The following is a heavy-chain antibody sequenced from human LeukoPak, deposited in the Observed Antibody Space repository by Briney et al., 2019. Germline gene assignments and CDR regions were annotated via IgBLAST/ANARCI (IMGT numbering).Heavy chain of an antibody. Sequence: GGSLRLSCAASGFTFSSYAMSWVRQAPGKGLEWVSAISGSGGSTYYADSVKGRFTISRDNSKNTLYLQMNSLRAEDTAIYYCAKHSPGLTVVPAAQFDYWGQGTLVAVSS. CDR3: AKHSPGLTVVPAAQFDY. CDR1: GFTFSSYA. CDR2: ISGSGGST. D-gene: IGHD2-2*01. J-gene: IGHJ4*02. V-gene: IGHV3-23*01.